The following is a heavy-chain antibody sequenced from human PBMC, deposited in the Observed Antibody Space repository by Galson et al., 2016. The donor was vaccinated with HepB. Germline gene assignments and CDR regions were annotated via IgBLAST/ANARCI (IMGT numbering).Heavy chain of an antibody. D-gene: IGHD6-19*01. Sequence: SVKVSCKDSGYTLSDLSMHWVRQAPGKGLEWMGRSDPEDGETIYEQNFQGRVTMTEDTSTDSAYMELSSLRSEDTAMYYCAIEYSSGWDLDHWGQGTLVTVSS. J-gene: IGHJ4*02. CDR2: SDPEDGET. CDR1: GYTLSDLS. CDR3: AIEYSSGWDLDH. V-gene: IGHV1-24*01.